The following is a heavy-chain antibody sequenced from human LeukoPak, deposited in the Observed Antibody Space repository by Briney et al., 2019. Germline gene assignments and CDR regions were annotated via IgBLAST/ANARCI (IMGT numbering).Heavy chain of an antibody. D-gene: IGHD7-27*01. CDR1: GYTFTSYD. J-gene: IGHJ4*02. V-gene: IGHV1-8*01. CDR3: ARGPPNWGYDY. Sequence: ASVTVSFKASGYTFTSYDFNWVRQATGQRPEWMGWMSPNSGDTGYAQKFRDRVTMTRNASISTAYMELSSLRSDDTAVYYCARGPPNWGYDYWGPGTLVTVSS. CDR2: MSPNSGDT.